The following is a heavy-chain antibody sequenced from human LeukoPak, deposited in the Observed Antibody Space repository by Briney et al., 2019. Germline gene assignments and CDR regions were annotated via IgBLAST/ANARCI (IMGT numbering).Heavy chain of an antibody. CDR3: ARCAERIHDPENYFDY. V-gene: IGHV3-73*01. J-gene: IGHJ4*02. Sequence: GGSLRLSCAASGITVSSNYMSWVRQASGKGLEWVGRIRSKANSYATAYAAPVKGRFTISRDDSKNTAYLQMNSLKSEDTAVYYCARCAERIHDPENYFDYWGQGTLVTVSS. CDR2: IRSKANSYAT. CDR1: GITVSSNY. D-gene: IGHD1-1*01.